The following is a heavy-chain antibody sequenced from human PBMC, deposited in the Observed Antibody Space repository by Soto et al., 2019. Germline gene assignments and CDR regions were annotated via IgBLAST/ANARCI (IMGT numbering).Heavy chain of an antibody. V-gene: IGHV4-59*01. CDR2: INYSGST. Sequence: KTSETLSLTCTVSGASISTFPWSWIRQPPGKGLEWIGYINYSGSTNYNPSLKSRVTISVDTSKNKFSLKLTSVTAADTAVYYCARDSIMWGFDYWGQGTLVTVSA. J-gene: IGHJ4*02. CDR3: ARDSIMWGFDY. D-gene: IGHD3-16*01. CDR1: GASISTFP.